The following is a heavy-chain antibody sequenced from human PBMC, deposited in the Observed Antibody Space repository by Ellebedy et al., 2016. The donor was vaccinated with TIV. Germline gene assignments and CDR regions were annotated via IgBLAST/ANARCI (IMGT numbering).Heavy chain of an antibody. J-gene: IGHJ5*02. Sequence: ASVKVSXXASGYTFTSYAMHWVRQAPGQSLEWMGWINAGNGNTKYSQKFQGRVTITRDTSASTAYMELSSLRSEDTAVYYCARDMTTVTINWFDPWGQGTLVTVSS. CDR3: ARDMTTVTINWFDP. V-gene: IGHV1-3*01. D-gene: IGHD4-17*01. CDR2: INAGNGNT. CDR1: GYTFTSYA.